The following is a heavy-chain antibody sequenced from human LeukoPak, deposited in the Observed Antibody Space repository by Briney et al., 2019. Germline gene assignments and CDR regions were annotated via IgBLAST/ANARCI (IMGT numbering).Heavy chain of an antibody. CDR2: ISGGGDST. D-gene: IGHD3-3*01. CDR3: AKDPIDFWSGYYPSDY. V-gene: IGHV3-23*01. J-gene: IGHJ4*02. Sequence: GGSLRLSCAASGFTFSSYAMSWVRQAPGKGLEWVSVISGGGDSTDYADSVKGRFSISRDNAKNSLYLQMNSLRAEDTAVYYCAKDPIDFWSGYYPSDYWGQGTLVTVSS. CDR1: GFTFSSYA.